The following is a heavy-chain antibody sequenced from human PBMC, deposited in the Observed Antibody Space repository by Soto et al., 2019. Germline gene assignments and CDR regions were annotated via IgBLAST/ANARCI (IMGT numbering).Heavy chain of an antibody. CDR1: GFTFDDYA. Sequence: EVQLVESGGGLVQPGRSLRLSCAASGFTFDDYAMHWVRQAPGKGLEWVSGISWNSGSIGYADSVKGRFTISRDNAKNSLYLQMNSLRAEDTALYYCAKDGGRYYDFWSGYFTNWFDPWGQGTLVTVSS. D-gene: IGHD3-3*01. CDR2: ISWNSGSI. CDR3: AKDGGRYYDFWSGYFTNWFDP. V-gene: IGHV3-9*01. J-gene: IGHJ5*02.